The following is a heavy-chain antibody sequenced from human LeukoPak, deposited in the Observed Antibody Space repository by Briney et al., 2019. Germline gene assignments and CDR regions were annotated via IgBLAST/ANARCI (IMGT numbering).Heavy chain of an antibody. CDR3: ARVHHSSSWGTDDC. CDR2: IKEDGGEK. J-gene: IGHJ4*02. Sequence: GGSLRLSCAAYGFTFSTYWMTWVRQAPGKGLEWVANIKEDGGEKYYVDSVRGRFTISRDNAKYSLYLHMNSLRAEDTAVYYCARVHHSSSWGTDDCWGQGTLVTVSS. D-gene: IGHD6-13*01. V-gene: IGHV3-7*01. CDR1: GFTFSTYW.